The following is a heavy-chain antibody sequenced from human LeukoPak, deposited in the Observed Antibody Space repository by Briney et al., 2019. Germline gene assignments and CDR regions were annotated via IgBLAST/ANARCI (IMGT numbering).Heavy chain of an antibody. CDR3: ARDSPLTIFGVAHYGMDV. D-gene: IGHD3-3*01. CDR1: GGSISSGGYY. V-gene: IGHV4-31*03. J-gene: IGHJ6*02. Sequence: SETLSLTCTVSGGSISSGGYYWSWIRQHPGKGLEWIGYIYYSGSTYYNPSLKSRVTISVDTSKNQFSLKLSSVTAADTAVYYCARDSPLTIFGVAHYGMDVWGQGTTVTVSS. CDR2: IYYSGST.